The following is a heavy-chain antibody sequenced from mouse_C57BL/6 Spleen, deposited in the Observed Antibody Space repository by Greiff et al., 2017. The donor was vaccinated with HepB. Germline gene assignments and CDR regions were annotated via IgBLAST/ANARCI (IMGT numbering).Heavy chain of an antibody. CDR3: ARMERYWYFDV. CDR1: GFSLTSYG. Sequence: QVQLQQSGPGLVQPSQSLSITCTVSGFSLTSYGVHWVRQSPGKGLEWLGVIWSGGSTDYNAAFISRLSISKDNSKSQVFFKMNSLQADDTAIYYCARMERYWYFDVWGTGTTVTVSS. V-gene: IGHV2-2*01. CDR2: IWSGGST. J-gene: IGHJ1*03.